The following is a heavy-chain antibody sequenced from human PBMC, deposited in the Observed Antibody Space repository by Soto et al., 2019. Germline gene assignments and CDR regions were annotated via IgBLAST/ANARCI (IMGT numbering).Heavy chain of an antibody. CDR1: GGAISTYS. J-gene: IGHJ5*02. CDR3: ARGQRFSDWFDP. D-gene: IGHD3-3*01. V-gene: IGHV4-4*07. Sequence: QVHLQESGPGLVKPSETLSLTCTVSGGAISTYSWTWIRQPAGKGLEWIGRIYSSGSTKYNPSLQSRVTMSLDTSNNQFSLRLTSVTAADTAVYYCARGQRFSDWFDPWGQGTLVTVSS. CDR2: IYSSGST.